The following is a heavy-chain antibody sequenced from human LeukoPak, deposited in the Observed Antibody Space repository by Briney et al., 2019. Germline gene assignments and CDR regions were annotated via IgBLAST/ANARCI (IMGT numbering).Heavy chain of an antibody. Sequence: PSETLSLTCTVSGGSISSSSYYWGWIRQPPGKGLEWIGSIYYSGSTYYNPSLKSRVTISVDTSKNQFSLKLSSVTAADTAVYYCASSPSTWTSGIYYGMDVWGQGTTVTVSS. J-gene: IGHJ6*02. D-gene: IGHD3-10*01. CDR2: IYYSGST. V-gene: IGHV4-39*01. CDR3: ASSPSTWTSGIYYGMDV. CDR1: GGSISSSSYY.